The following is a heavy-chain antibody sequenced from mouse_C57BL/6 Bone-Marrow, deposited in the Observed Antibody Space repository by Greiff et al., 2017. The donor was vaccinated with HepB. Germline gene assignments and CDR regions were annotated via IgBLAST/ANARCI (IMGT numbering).Heavy chain of an antibody. V-gene: IGHV1-64*01. D-gene: IGHD1-1*01. J-gene: IGHJ2*01. CDR2: IHPNSGST. CDR3: AREDYGSSYYFDY. Sequence: VQLQQPGAELVKPGASVKLSCKASGYTFTSYWMHWVKQRPGKGLEWIGMIHPNSGSTNYNEKVKSKATLTVDKSSSTAYMQLSSLTSEDSAVYYCAREDYGSSYYFDYWGQGTTLTVSS. CDR1: GYTFTSYW.